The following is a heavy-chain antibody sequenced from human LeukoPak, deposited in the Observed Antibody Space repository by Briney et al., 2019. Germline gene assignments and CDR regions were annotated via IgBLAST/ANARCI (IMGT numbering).Heavy chain of an antibody. Sequence: ASGTCSCKASGQTFTSYGISWVRQAPGQGREWMGCISAEHGHTNYAQKLQGSVTMTTDTSTSTAYMELRSLRFDDTAFYYCGRDDRITMVRGVIPDYWGQGTLVTVSS. V-gene: IGHV1-18*01. J-gene: IGHJ4*02. CDR2: ISAEHGHT. D-gene: IGHD3-10*01. CDR3: GRDDRITMVRGVIPDY. CDR1: GQTFTSYG.